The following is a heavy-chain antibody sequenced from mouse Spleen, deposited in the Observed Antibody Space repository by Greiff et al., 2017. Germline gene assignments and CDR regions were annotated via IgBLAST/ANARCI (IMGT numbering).Heavy chain of an antibody. V-gene: IGHV5-6*01. CDR3: ARDDGYPYFDY. J-gene: IGHJ2*01. CDR2: ISSGGSYT. D-gene: IGHD2-3*01. CDR1: GFTFSSYG. Sequence: EVQLVESGGNLVKPGGSLKLSCAASGFTFSSYGMSWVRQTPDKRLEWVATISSGGSYTYYPDSVKGRFTISRDNAKNTLYLQMSSLKSEDTAMYYCARDDGYPYFDYWGQGTTLTVSS.